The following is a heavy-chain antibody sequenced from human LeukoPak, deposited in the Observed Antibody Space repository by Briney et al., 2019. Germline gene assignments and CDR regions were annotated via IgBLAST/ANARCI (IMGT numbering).Heavy chain of an antibody. Sequence: SETLSLTCAVYGGSFSGYYWSWIRQPPGKGLEWIGEINHSGSTNYNPSLKSRVTISVDTSKNQFSLKLSSVTAADTAVYYCARHERYFDWAGVRRWFDPWGQGTLVTVSS. CDR3: ARHERYFDWAGVRRWFDP. D-gene: IGHD3-9*01. V-gene: IGHV4-34*01. CDR1: GGSFSGYY. J-gene: IGHJ5*02. CDR2: INHSGST.